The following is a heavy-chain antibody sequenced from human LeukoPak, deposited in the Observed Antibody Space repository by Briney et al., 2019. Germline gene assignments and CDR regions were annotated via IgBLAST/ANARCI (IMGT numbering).Heavy chain of an antibody. D-gene: IGHD6-19*01. CDR2: IHGSGFT. V-gene: IGHV4-59*12. Sequence: SETLSLICSVSGDSLSSNYWSWIRQPPGKGLEWIGYIHGSGFTHYDPSLRSRVTISEDTSKNQFYLDLTSLTAADTALYYCARNVGWYTYGTWGQGILVTVSS. CDR1: GDSLSSNY. CDR3: ARNVGWYTYGT. J-gene: IGHJ5*02.